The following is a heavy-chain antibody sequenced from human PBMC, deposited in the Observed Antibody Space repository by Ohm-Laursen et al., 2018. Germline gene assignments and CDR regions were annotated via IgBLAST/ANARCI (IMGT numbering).Heavy chain of an antibody. CDR2: ISGSGGST. J-gene: IGHJ6*02. D-gene: IGHD1-20*01. CDR3: AKGRGNNWSSYYYYGMDV. V-gene: IGHV3-23*01. CDR1: GFTFSSYG. Sequence: SLRLSCTAAGFTFSSYGMSWVRQAPGKGLEWVSFISGSGGSTNYADSVKGRFTISRDNSKNTLYLQMNSLRAEDTAVYYCAKGRGNNWSSYYYYGMDVWGQGTTVTVSS.